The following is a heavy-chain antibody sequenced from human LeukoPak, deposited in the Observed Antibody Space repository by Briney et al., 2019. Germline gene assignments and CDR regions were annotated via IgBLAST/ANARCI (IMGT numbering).Heavy chain of an antibody. V-gene: IGHV1-69*05. Sequence: SVKVSCKASGGTFSSYAISWVRQAPGQGLEWMGRIIPIFGTANYAQRFQGRVTITTDESTSTAYMELSSLRSEDTAVYYCARVSFNEYYFDYWGQGTLVTVSS. CDR3: ARVSFNEYYFDY. D-gene: IGHD2-8*01. CDR1: GGTFSSYA. CDR2: IIPIFGTA. J-gene: IGHJ4*02.